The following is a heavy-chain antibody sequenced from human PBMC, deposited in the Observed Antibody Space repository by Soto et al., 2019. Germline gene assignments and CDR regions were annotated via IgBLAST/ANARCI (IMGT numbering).Heavy chain of an antibody. Sequence: SETLSLTCTVSGGSISSSSYYWGWIRQPPGKGLEWIGSIYYSGSTYYNPSLKSRVTISVDTSKNQFSLKLSSVTAADTAVYNCARRGSGSYDFDYWGQGTLVTVSS. V-gene: IGHV4-39*01. CDR1: GGSISSSSYY. D-gene: IGHD3-10*01. J-gene: IGHJ4*02. CDR2: IYYSGST. CDR3: ARRGSGSYDFDY.